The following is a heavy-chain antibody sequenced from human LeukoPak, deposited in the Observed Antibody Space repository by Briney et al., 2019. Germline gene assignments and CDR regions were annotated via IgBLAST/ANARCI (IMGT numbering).Heavy chain of an antibody. CDR2: IRYDGSNK. Sequence: PGGSLRHSCAASGFTFSSYGMHWVRQAPGKGLEWVAFIRYDGSNKYYADSVKGRFTISRDNSKNTLYLQMNSLRAEDTAVYYCAKDMPDAAGTTPIFDYWGQGTLVTVSS. CDR1: GFTFSSYG. J-gene: IGHJ4*02. CDR3: AKDMPDAAGTTPIFDY. V-gene: IGHV3-30*02. D-gene: IGHD6-13*01.